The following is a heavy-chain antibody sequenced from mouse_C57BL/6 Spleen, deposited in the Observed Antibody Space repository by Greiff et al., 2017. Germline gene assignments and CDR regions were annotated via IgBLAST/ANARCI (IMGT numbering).Heavy chain of an antibody. J-gene: IGHJ1*03. D-gene: IGHD1-1*01. Sequence: QVQLQQPGAELVKPGASVKLSCKASGYTFTSYWMHWVKQRPGQGLEWIGMIHPTSGSTNYNEKFKSKATLTVDKSSSTAYMQLSSLTSEDSAVYYCATPSSYREFEGRGTGTTVTVS. CDR2: IHPTSGST. V-gene: IGHV1-64*01. CDR3: ATPSSYREFEG. CDR1: GYTFTSYW.